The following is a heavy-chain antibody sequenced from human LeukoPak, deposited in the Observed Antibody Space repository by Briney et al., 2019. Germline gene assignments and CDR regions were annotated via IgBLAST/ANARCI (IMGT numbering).Heavy chain of an antibody. CDR2: IYHSGSA. Sequence: SETLSLTCTVSGGPFDSHYWTWIRQPPGKGLEWIALIYHSGSAVYSPSLRSRVTMSVDRSKRQFSLNLSSVTAADTAVYYCARGVAVGGTTHFDPWGQGTLVTVSS. V-gene: IGHV4-59*08. CDR1: GGPFDSHY. J-gene: IGHJ5*02. D-gene: IGHD6-13*01. CDR3: ARGVAVGGTTHFDP.